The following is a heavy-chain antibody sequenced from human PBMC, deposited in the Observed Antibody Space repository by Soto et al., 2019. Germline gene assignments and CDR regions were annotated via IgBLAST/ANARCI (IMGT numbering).Heavy chain of an antibody. CDR3: ARVAGYSGYRFADY. D-gene: IGHD5-12*01. CDR2: TIYMGST. CDR1: GGSISSGGYY. J-gene: IGHJ4*02. V-gene: IGHV4-31*03. Sequence: QVQLQESGPGLVKPSQTLSLTCTFSGGSISSGGYYGSWIRQHPGKGLEWIGYTIYMGSTYYNPSLKSRVTMSVDTSKNQFSLKLSSVSAADTAVYYCARVAGYSGYRFADYWGQGTLVTVSS.